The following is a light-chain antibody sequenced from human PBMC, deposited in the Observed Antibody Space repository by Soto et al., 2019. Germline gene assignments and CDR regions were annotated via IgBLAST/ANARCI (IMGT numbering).Light chain of an antibody. CDR1: QGIRND. V-gene: IGKV1-6*01. CDR3: LQDYNYPRT. CDR2: AAS. J-gene: IGKJ1*01. Sequence: AIQMTQSPSSLSASVGDRVTITCRASQGIRNDLGWYQQKPGKAPKLLIYAASSLQSGVPSRLSVSGSGTDFTLTISSLQPEDFATYYCLQDYNYPRTFGQGTKVEIK.